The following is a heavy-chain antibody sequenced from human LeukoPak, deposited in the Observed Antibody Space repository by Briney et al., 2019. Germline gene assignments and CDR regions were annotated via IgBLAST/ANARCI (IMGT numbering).Heavy chain of an antibody. CDR1: GHSFTAYH. Sequence: ASVKVSCKASGHSFTAYHMHWVRQAPGQGLEWMGIINPSGGSTSYAQKFQGRVTMTRDTSTSTVYLELSSLRSEDTAVYYCARDDGRDGYNPDWYFDLWGRGTLVTVSS. V-gene: IGHV1-46*01. CDR2: INPSGGST. D-gene: IGHD5-24*01. CDR3: ARDDGRDGYNPDWYFDL. J-gene: IGHJ2*01.